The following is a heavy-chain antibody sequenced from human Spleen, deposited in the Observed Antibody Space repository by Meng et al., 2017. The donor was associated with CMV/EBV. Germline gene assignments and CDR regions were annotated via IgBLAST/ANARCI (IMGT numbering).Heavy chain of an antibody. CDR2: IQYLGN. CDR3: ARDYHDVSSGFSSRGFWYFDL. D-gene: IGHD3-3*01. CDR1: FSTSI. V-gene: IGHV3-23*03. Sequence: FSTSIMTWTGQAPGQGLDWVSNIQYLGNDYGDSEKGQFTVTRDDAKNMVYLQMNSLRDEDTAVYYCARDYHDVSSGFSSRGFWYFDLWGRGSLVTVSS. J-gene: IGHJ2*01.